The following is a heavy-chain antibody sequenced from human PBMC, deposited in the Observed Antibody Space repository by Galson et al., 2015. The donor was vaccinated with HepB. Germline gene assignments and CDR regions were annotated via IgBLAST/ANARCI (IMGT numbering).Heavy chain of an antibody. Sequence: SETLSLTCAVYGGSFSGYYWSWIRQPPGKGLEWIGEINHSGSTNYNPSLKSRVTISVDTSKNQFSLKLSSVTAADTAVYYCARGPPVRRGVYGYSSSWYPRWGQGTLVTVSS. CDR1: GGSFSGYY. CDR3: ARGPPVRRGVYGYSSSWYPR. V-gene: IGHV4-34*01. J-gene: IGHJ4*02. D-gene: IGHD6-13*01. CDR2: INHSGST.